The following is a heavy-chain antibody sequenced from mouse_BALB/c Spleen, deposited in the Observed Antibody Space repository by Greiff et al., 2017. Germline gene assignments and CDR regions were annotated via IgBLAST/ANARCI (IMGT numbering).Heavy chain of an antibody. CDR3: ASSTRRTTGFAY. D-gene: IGHD2-4*01. CDR2: INPSTGYT. Sequence: VQLQQSGAELAKPGASVKMSCKASGYTFTSYWMHWVKQRPGQGLEWIGYINPSTGYTEYNQKFKDKATLTADKSSSTAYMQLSSLTSEDSAVYYCASSTRRTTGFAYWGQGTLVTVSA. V-gene: IGHV1-7*01. J-gene: IGHJ3*01. CDR1: GYTFTSYW.